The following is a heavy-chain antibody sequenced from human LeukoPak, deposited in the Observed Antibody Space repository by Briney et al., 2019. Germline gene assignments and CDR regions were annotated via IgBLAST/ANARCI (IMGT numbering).Heavy chain of an antibody. CDR3: ARDRRGGVDWNVGPHAFDI. CDR2: ISSSGSTI. J-gene: IGHJ3*02. CDR1: GFTFSDYY. D-gene: IGHD1-1*01. Sequence: GGSLRLSCAASGFTFSDYYMSWIRQAPGKGLEWVSYISSSGSTIYYADSVKGRFTISRDNAKNSLYLQMNSLRAEDTAVYYCARDRRGGVDWNVGPHAFDIWGQGTMVTVSS. V-gene: IGHV3-11*04.